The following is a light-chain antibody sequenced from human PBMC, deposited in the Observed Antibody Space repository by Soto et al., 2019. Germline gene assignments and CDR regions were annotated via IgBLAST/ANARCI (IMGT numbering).Light chain of an antibody. Sequence: DIVMTQSPLSLPVTPGEPASISCRSSQSLLHSNGYNYLDWYLQKPGQSPQILISLGSNRASGVPDRFSGRGSGTDYTLKISSVEAEDVGVYYGRRYVQTPVRFGRGTKVDIK. CDR2: LGS. CDR3: RRYVQTPVR. V-gene: IGKV2-28*01. J-gene: IGKJ3*01. CDR1: QSLLHSNGYNY.